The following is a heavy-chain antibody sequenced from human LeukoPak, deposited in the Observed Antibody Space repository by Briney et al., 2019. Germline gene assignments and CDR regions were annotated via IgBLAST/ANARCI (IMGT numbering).Heavy chain of an antibody. Sequence: GGSLRLSCAASGFTFDDFAMHWVRQAPGKGLEWVSGISWNSGSIGYADSVKGRFTISRDNAKNSLYLQMNSHRAEDMALYYCAKDISTEGFDYWGQGTLVTVSS. D-gene: IGHD6-13*01. J-gene: IGHJ4*02. CDR3: AKDISTEGFDY. CDR2: ISWNSGSI. V-gene: IGHV3-9*03. CDR1: GFTFDDFA.